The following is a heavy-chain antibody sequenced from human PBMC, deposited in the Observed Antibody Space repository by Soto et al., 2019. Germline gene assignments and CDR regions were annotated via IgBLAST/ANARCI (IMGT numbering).Heavy chain of an antibody. J-gene: IGHJ4*02. Sequence: QVQLVQSGAEVKKPGSSVKVSCKASGGTFSSYTISWVRQAPGQGLEWMGRIIHILGIANYAQKFQGRVTITADKSTSTAHMELSSLRSEDTAVDYCATQAYCSGGSCYPDYWGQGTLVTVSS. CDR2: IIHILGIA. CDR3: ATQAYCSGGSCYPDY. D-gene: IGHD2-15*01. V-gene: IGHV1-69*02. CDR1: GGTFSSYT.